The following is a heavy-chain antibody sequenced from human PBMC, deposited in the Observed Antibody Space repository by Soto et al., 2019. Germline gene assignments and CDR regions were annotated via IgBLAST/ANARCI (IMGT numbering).Heavy chain of an antibody. CDR1: GGSISGSSYY. CDR2: IYYSGST. V-gene: IGHV4-39*01. J-gene: IGHJ4*01. CDR3: MLGSGWKAFDY. Sequence: PSETLSLTCTVSGGSISGSSYYWGWIRQPPGKGLEWIGNIYYSGSTYYNPSLKSRVTISVDTSKNQFSLKLSSVTAADTAVYYCMLGSGWKAFDYWGHGTLVVVS. D-gene: IGHD3-22*01.